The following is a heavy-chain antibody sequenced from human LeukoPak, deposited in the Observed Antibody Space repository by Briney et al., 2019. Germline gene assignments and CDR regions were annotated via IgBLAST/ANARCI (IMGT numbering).Heavy chain of an antibody. D-gene: IGHD1-14*01. CDR1: GFTFRSYW. Sequence: GGSLRLSCSASGFTFRSYWMHWVRQAPGKGLVWVSRINSDGSSTSYADSVKGRFTISRDNAKNTLYLQMNSLRAEDTAVYYCARFLLSEPLDYWGQGTLVTVSS. CDR2: INSDGSST. V-gene: IGHV3-74*01. CDR3: ARFLLSEPLDY. J-gene: IGHJ4*02.